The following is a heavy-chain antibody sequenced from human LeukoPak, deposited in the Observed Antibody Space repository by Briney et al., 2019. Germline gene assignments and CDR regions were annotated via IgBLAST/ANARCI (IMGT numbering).Heavy chain of an antibody. Sequence: TQTLSLTCTVSGGSISSSGYYWSWIRQYPGKGLEWIGCIYYSGSTYYNPSLKSRVTISVDTSKNQFSLRLSSVTAADTAVYYCARDGNYYFDYWGQGTLVTVSS. J-gene: IGHJ4*02. V-gene: IGHV4-31*03. CDR1: GGSISSSGYY. CDR3: ARDGNYYFDY. CDR2: IYYSGST. D-gene: IGHD4-23*01.